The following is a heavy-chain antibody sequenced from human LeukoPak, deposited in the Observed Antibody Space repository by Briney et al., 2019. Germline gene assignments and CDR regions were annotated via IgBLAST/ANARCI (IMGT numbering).Heavy chain of an antibody. CDR2: ISGSGGST. V-gene: IGHV3-23*01. CDR3: ARGLIAAAGRRVDYFDY. D-gene: IGHD6-13*01. Sequence: GGSLRLSCAASGFTFSSYAMSWVRQAPGKGLEWVSAISGSGGSTYYADSVKGRFTISRDNSKNTLYLQMNSLRAEDTAVYYCARGLIAAAGRRVDYFDYWGQGTLVTVSS. CDR1: GFTFSSYA. J-gene: IGHJ4*02.